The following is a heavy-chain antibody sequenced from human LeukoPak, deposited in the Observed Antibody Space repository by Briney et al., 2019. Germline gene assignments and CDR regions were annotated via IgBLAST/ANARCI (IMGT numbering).Heavy chain of an antibody. CDR1: GFTFDDYA. CDR2: ISWNSGSI. CDR3: ARDRVAAAENWFDP. V-gene: IGHV3-9*01. Sequence: PGGSLKLSCAASGFTFDDYAMHWVRQAPGKGLEWVSGISWNSGSIGYADSGKGRFTISRDNAKNSLYLQMNSLRAEDTAVYYCARDRVAAAENWFDPWGQGTLVTVSS. D-gene: IGHD6-13*01. J-gene: IGHJ5*02.